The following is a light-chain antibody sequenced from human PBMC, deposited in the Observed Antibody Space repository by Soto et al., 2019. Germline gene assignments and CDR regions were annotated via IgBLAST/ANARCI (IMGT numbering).Light chain of an antibody. CDR1: GSNIGADYH. V-gene: IGLV1-40*01. J-gene: IGLJ1*01. CDR2: GNT. CDR3: QSYDTSLRAYV. Sequence: QSGMTQPPSGSGAPGQRVTIFFTGSGSNIGADYHVHWYQQLPGTAPRLLIYGNTNRPSGVPGRFSGSKSDTSASLAITGLQAEDEGDYYCQSYDTSLRAYVFGTGTKVTVL.